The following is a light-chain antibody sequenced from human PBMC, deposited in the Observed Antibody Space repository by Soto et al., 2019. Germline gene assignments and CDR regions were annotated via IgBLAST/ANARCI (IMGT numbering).Light chain of an antibody. Sequence: QSVLTQPPSASAAPGQKVTISCSGSSSNIGGNSVSWYQQPPGTAPKLLIYDDNKRPSGIPDRFSGSKSGTSATLGITGFQTGDEADYYCGSWDSSLSAYVFGTGTKV. V-gene: IGLV1-51*01. CDR3: GSWDSSLSAYV. J-gene: IGLJ1*01. CDR2: DDN. CDR1: SSNIGGNS.